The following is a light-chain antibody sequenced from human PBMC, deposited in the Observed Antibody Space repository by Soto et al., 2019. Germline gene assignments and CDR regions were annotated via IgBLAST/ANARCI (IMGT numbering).Light chain of an antibody. CDR1: QGISSW. CDR2: AAS. V-gene: IGKV1-12*01. CDR3: QQANSFPQT. Sequence: DIQMTQSPSSVSASVGVRVTMTCRASQGISSWLVWYQQKAGKAPKLLIYAASKLQSGVPSRFSGSGSGTDFTLTISSLQPEDSATYYCQQANSFPQTFGQGTKVEIK. J-gene: IGKJ1*01.